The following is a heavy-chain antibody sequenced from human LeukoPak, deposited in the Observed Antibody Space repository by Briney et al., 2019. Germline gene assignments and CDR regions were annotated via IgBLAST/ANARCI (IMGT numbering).Heavy chain of an antibody. CDR1: GHTFTGYY. D-gene: IGHD3-10*01. CDR3: ARDGELLWFGEFRTNFYYFDY. J-gene: IGHJ4*02. Sequence: GASVKVSCTASGHTFTGYYMHWVRQAPGQGLEWIGWINPNSGGTNYAQKFQGRVTMTRDTSISTAYMELSRLRSDDTAVYYCARDGELLWFGEFRTNFYYFDYWGQGTLVTVSS. CDR2: INPNSGGT. V-gene: IGHV1-2*02.